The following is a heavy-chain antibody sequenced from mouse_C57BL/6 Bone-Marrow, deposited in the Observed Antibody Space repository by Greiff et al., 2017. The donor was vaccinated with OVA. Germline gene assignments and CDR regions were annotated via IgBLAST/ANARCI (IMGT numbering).Heavy chain of an antibody. D-gene: IGHD1-1*01. CDR1: GYTFTSYG. J-gene: IGHJ4*01. V-gene: IGHV1-81*01. CDR2: IYPRSGNT. CDR3: ASVITTVAYYYAMDY. Sequence: VKLQESGAELARPGASVKLSCKASGYTFTSYGISWVKQRTGQGLEWIGEIYPRSGNTYYNEKFKGKATLTADKSSSTAYMELRSLTSEDSAVYFCASVITTVAYYYAMDYWGQGTSVTVSS.